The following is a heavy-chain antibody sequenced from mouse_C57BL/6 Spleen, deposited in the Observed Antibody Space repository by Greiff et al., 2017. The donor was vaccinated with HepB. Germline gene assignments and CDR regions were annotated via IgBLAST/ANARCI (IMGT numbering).Heavy chain of an antibody. CDR1: GYAFSSSW. D-gene: IGHD2-3*01. CDR3: ASPYDGYYDYAMDY. J-gene: IGHJ4*01. V-gene: IGHV1-82*01. CDR2: IYPGDGDT. Sequence: QVQLQQSGPELVKPGASVKISCKASGYAFSSSWMNWVKQRPGKGLEWIGRIYPGDGDTNYNGKFKGKATLTAVKSSSTAYMQLSSLTSEDSAVYFCASPYDGYYDYAMDYWGQGTSVTVSS.